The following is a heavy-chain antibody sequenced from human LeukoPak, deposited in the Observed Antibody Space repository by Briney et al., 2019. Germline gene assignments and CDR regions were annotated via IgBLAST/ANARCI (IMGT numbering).Heavy chain of an antibody. V-gene: IGHV1-3*01. J-gene: IGHJ4*02. CDR3: ARPSTLVRFLEWQFDY. Sequence: ASVKVSCKASGYTFTSYAMHWARQAPGQRLGWMGWINAGNGNTKYSQKFQGRVTITRDTSASTAYMELSSLRSEDTAVYYCARPSTLVRFLEWQFDYWGQGTLVTVSS. CDR2: INAGNGNT. D-gene: IGHD3-3*01. CDR1: GYTFTSYA.